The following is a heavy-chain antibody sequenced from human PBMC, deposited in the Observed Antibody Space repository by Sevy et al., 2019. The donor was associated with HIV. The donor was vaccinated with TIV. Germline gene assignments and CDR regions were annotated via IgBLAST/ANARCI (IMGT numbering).Heavy chain of an antibody. D-gene: IGHD5-18*01. J-gene: IGHJ4*02. Sequence: YLRLSCSTSGFNLGDYAMSWVRQSPGKGLEWVGFMRSKAFAGTTEYAASVKGIFTISTDDSKASAHLQMNSLRAEDTGVYYCIRSRRFGYTAMVPDYWGQGTLVTVSS. CDR2: MRSKAFAGTT. V-gene: IGHV3-49*04. CDR3: IRSRRFGYTAMVPDY. CDR1: GFNLGDYA.